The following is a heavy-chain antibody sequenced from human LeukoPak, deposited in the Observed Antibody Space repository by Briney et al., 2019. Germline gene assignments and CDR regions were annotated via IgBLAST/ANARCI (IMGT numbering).Heavy chain of an antibody. V-gene: IGHV4-39*07. CDR3: ASVGNRFDP. CDR1: GGSISSSNYY. Sequence: SETLSLTCTVSGGSISSSNYYWGWIRQPPGKGLEWIGTIYYSGSTYYIPSLKSRVTISVDTSKNQFSLKLSSVTAADTAVYYCASVGNRFDPWGQGTLVTVSS. CDR2: IYYSGST. J-gene: IGHJ5*02. D-gene: IGHD2-15*01.